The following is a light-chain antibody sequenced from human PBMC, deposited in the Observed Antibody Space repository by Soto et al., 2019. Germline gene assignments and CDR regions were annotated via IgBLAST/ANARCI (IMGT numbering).Light chain of an antibody. CDR1: SSDVGGNNY. CDR2: EVS. CDR3: SSYTSSSTVV. V-gene: IGLV2-14*01. Sequence: QSVLTQPASVPGSPGQSITISGTGTSSDVGGNNYVSWYQQHTGKAPKLMIYEVSNRPSGVSNRFSGSKSGNTASLTISGLQAEDEADYYCSSYTSSSTVVFCGGTKLTVL. J-gene: IGLJ2*01.